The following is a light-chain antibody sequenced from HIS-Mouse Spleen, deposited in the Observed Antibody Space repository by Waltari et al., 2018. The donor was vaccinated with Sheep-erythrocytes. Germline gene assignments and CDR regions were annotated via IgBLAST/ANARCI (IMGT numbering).Light chain of an antibody. J-gene: IGLJ3*02. V-gene: IGLV1-47*01. CDR2: RNN. CDR3: AAWDDSLSGPV. CDR1: SSNIGSNY. Sequence: QSVLTQSPSASGTPGQRVPIPCSGSSSNIGSNYVYWYQQLPGTAPKLLIYRNNQRPSGVPDRFSGSKSGTSASLAISGLRSEDEADYYCAAWDDSLSGPVFGGGTKLTVL.